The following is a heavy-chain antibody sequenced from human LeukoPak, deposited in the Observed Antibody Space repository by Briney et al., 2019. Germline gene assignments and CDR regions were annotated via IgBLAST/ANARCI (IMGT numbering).Heavy chain of an antibody. Sequence: PSETLSLTCTVPGGSISSYYWSWIRQPAGKGLEWIGRIYSSGSTNYNPSLKSRVTMSVDTSKNHFSLKLSSVTAADTAVYYCARDYSSGYYPNWFDPWGQGTLVTVSS. CDR1: GGSISSYY. CDR3: ARDYSSGYYPNWFDP. V-gene: IGHV4-4*07. CDR2: IYSSGST. D-gene: IGHD3-22*01. J-gene: IGHJ5*02.